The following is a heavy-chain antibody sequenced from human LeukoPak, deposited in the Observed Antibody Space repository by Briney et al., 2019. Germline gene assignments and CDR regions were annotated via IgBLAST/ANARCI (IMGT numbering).Heavy chain of an antibody. CDR3: ATERWLQY. CDR1: GGTFSSYA. J-gene: IGHJ3*01. CDR2: IIPIFGTA. V-gene: IGHV1-69*13. D-gene: IGHD5-24*01. Sequence: GASVKVSCKASGGTFSSYAISWVRQAPGQGLEWMGGIIPIFGTANYAQKFQGRVTITAAESTSTAYLELRSLTSEDTAVYFCATERWLQYWGQGTMVTVSS.